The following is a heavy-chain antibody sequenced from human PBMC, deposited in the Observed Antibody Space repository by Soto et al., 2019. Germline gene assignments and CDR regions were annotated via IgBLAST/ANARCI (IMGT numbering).Heavy chain of an antibody. J-gene: IGHJ6*02. D-gene: IGHD3-10*01. CDR2: IKSKTDGGTT. CDR3: TTGSQLLTYYCYGMDV. Sequence: PGGSLRLSCAASGFTFSNAWMSWIRKAPGKGLEWVGRIKSKTDGGTTDYAAPVKGRFTISRDDSKNTLYLQMNSLKTEDTAVYYCTTGSQLLTYYCYGMDVWGQGTTVTVSS. V-gene: IGHV3-15*01. CDR1: GFTFSNAW.